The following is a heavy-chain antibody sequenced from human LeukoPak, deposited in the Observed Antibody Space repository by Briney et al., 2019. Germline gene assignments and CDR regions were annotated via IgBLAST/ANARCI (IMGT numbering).Heavy chain of an antibody. Sequence: ASVKVSCKASGYTFTSYGISWVRQAPGQGLEWMGSISPYNGNTKYAERLQDRVIMTADTSTRTAYMELRSLRSDEAAVFYCARDQYDFVWGSYRPYFDYWGQGTLVTVSS. J-gene: IGHJ4*02. V-gene: IGHV1-18*04. CDR1: GYTFTSYG. CDR3: ARDQYDFVWGSYRPYFDY. D-gene: IGHD3-16*02. CDR2: ISPYNGNT.